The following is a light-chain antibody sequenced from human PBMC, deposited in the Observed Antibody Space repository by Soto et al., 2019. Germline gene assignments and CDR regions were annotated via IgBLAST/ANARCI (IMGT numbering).Light chain of an antibody. CDR1: QGISDY. V-gene: IGKV1-9*01. CDR3: QQFNAFPLT. Sequence: DIQLTQSPSFLSASVGDRVTLSCRASQGISDYLAWYQQKPGKAPKLLIYGASTLQSGGPSRLSGSASGTEFTLTISSLQPEDFATYYCQQFNAFPLTFGGGTKLEIK. CDR2: GAS. J-gene: IGKJ4*01.